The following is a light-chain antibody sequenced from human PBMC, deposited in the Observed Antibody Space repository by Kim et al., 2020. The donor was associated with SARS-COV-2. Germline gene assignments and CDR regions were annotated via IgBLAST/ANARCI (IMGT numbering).Light chain of an antibody. CDR2: AAS. CDR1: QRIRSSY. Sequence: EIVLTQSPGTLSLSPGERATLSCRASQRIRSSYLAWYQQKPGQAPRLLIYAASSRATGIPDRFSGSGSGTDFTLTITRLEPEDFAVYYCKQYSDSQEMFGQGTKVDIK. J-gene: IGKJ1*01. V-gene: IGKV3-20*01. CDR3: KQYSDSQEM.